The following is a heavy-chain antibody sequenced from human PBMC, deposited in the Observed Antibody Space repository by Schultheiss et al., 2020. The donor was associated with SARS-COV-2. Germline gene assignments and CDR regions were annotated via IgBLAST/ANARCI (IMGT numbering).Heavy chain of an antibody. Sequence: SVKVSCKASGGTFSSYTISWVRQAPGQGLEWMGRIIPILGTANYAQKFQGRVTITADKSTSTAYMELSSLRSEDTAVYYCARYDSSSVYYYYGMDVWGQGTTVTVSS. CDR3: ARYDSSSVYYYYGMDV. J-gene: IGHJ6*02. V-gene: IGHV1-69*08. CDR1: GGTFSSYT. CDR2: IIPILGTA. D-gene: IGHD3-22*01.